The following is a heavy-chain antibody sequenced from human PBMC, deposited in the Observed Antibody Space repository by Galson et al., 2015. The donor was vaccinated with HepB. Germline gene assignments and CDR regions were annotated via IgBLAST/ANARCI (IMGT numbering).Heavy chain of an antibody. V-gene: IGHV3-30*18. Sequence: SLRLSCAASGFTFSSYGMHWVRQAPGKGLEWVAVISYDGSNKYYADSVKGRFTISRDNSKNTLYLQMNSLRAEDTAVYYCAKAGTEYYDILTGYYMDYWGQGTLVTVSS. CDR3: AKAGTEYYDILTGYYMDY. D-gene: IGHD3-9*01. CDR1: GFTFSSYG. CDR2: ISYDGSNK. J-gene: IGHJ4*02.